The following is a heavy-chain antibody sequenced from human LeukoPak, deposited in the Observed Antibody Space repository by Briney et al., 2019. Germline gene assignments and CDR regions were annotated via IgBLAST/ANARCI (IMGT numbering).Heavy chain of an antibody. CDR2: ITRSGSTI. D-gene: IGHD6-19*01. Sequence: GGSLRLSCAASGSIFSVYYMSWIRQAPGKGLEWISYITRSGSTIYYAESVRGRFTISRDDAKNSLYLQMNSLRAEDTAVYYCAKDGPGSSGWSYYFDYWGQGTLVTVSS. CDR3: AKDGPGSSGWSYYFDY. V-gene: IGHV3-11*01. J-gene: IGHJ4*02. CDR1: GSIFSVYY.